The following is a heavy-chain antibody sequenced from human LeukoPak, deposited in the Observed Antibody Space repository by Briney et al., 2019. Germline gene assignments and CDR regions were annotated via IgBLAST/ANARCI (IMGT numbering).Heavy chain of an antibody. D-gene: IGHD1-26*01. Sequence: PGGSLRLSCAASGFTFSSYAMSWVRQAPGKGLEWVSVISGSGGSTYYADSVKGRFTISRDNSKNTLYLQMNSLRAEDTAVFYCAKDAESPSGSSSKPYYFDYWGQGTRVTVSS. CDR2: ISGSGGST. CDR1: GFTFSSYA. CDR3: AKDAESPSGSSSKPYYFDY. V-gene: IGHV3-23*01. J-gene: IGHJ4*02.